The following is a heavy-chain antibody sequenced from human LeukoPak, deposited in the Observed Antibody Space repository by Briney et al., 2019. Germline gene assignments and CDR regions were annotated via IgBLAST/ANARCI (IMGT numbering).Heavy chain of an antibody. CDR2: IYYSGCT. D-gene: IGHD2-15*01. J-gene: IGHJ4*02. Sequence: PSETLSRTCTVSGGTISSGDYYWSWIRQPPGKGLEWIGNIYYSGCTYYNPSLMCRVTISVDTSENLFSMKLSSVTAADTAWYPCARVGRGYCSGGSCYLPGYFDYLGQGTLVSVSS. CDR3: ARVGRGYCSGGSCYLPGYFDY. CDR1: GGTISSGDYY. V-gene: IGHV4-30-4*08.